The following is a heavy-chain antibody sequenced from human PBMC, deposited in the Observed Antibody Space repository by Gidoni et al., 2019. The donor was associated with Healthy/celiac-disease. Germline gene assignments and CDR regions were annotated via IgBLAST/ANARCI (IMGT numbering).Heavy chain of an antibody. D-gene: IGHD5-12*01. CDR3: ARELDSGYGGFDY. CDR1: GFTFSSYG. J-gene: IGHJ4*02. CDR2: IWYDGRNK. Sequence: QVQLVESGGGVVQPGRSLRLSCAASGFTFSSYGMHWVRQATGKGLEWVAVIWYDGRNKYYAASVNGRFTISRDNSKNTLYLQMNSLRAEATAVYYCARELDSGYGGFDYWGQGTLVTVSS. V-gene: IGHV3-33*01.